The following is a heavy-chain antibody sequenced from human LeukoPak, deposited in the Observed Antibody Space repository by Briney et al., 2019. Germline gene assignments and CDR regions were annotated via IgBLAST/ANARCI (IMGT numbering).Heavy chain of an antibody. CDR1: GYTFTSYD. CDR3: ARDVAYCGGDCLFY. D-gene: IGHD2-21*02. Sequence: ASVKVSCKASGYTFTSYDINWVRQATGQGLEWMGWMNPNSGNTGYAQKFQGRVTMTRNTSISTAYMELSSLRSEDTAVYYCARDVAYCGGDCLFYWGQGTLVTVSS. CDR2: MNPNSGNT. J-gene: IGHJ4*02. V-gene: IGHV1-8*01.